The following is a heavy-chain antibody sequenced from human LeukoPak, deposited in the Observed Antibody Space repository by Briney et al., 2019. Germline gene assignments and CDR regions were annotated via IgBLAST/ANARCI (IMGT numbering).Heavy chain of an antibody. CDR3: AREPSGGGWFDP. CDR1: VYTFTSYG. CDR2: ISAYNGNT. Sequence: GASEKVSCKASVYTFTSYGISWVRLAPGQGLEWMGWISAYNGNTNYAQKLQGRVTMTTDTSTSTAYMELRRLRSDDTAVYYCAREPSGGGWFDPWGQGTLVTVSS. D-gene: IGHD3-3*01. V-gene: IGHV1-18*01. J-gene: IGHJ5*02.